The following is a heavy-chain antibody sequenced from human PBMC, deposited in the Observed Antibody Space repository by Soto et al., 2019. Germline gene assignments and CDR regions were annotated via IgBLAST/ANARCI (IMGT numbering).Heavy chain of an antibody. V-gene: IGHV3-30-3*01. Sequence: PGGSLRLSCAASGFTFSSYAMHWVRQAPGKGLEWVAVISYDGSNKYYADSVKGRFTISRDNSKNTLYLQMNSLRAEDTAVYYCARVLSCYSYGPNNYYYGMDVWGQGTTVTVSS. CDR1: GFTFSSYA. CDR3: ARVLSCYSYGPNNYYYGMDV. J-gene: IGHJ6*02. CDR2: ISYDGSNK. D-gene: IGHD5-18*01.